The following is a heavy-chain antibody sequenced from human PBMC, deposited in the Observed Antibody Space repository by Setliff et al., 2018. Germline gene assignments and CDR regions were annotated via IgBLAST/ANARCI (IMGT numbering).Heavy chain of an antibody. CDR2: IYHKGRT. D-gene: IGHD3-3*02. CDR3: ARHLWGRWMAASSDYFDY. J-gene: IGHJ4*02. V-gene: IGHV4-38-2*01. CDR1: GISISSGHY. Sequence: SETLSLTCGVSGISISSGHYWGWIRQPPGKGLEWIATIYHKGRTYYNPSLDSRVTISLDTSKNQFSLKLHSVTAADTAVYYCARHLWGRWMAASSDYFDYWGQGSLVTVS.